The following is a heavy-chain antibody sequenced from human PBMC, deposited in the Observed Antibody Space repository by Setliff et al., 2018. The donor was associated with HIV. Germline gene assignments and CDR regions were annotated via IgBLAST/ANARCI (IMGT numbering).Heavy chain of an antibody. Sequence: PSETLSLTCAVSGGSISSNWWSWVRQSPGKGLEWIGEIYHSGSTHYNPSLQSRVTISVDKSKSQFSLKLNSVTAADTAVYYCARSSLHCGGGSCYLTWFDPWGQGTLVTVSS. V-gene: IGHV4-4*02. CDR1: GGSISSNW. CDR2: IYHSGST. D-gene: IGHD2-15*01. J-gene: IGHJ5*02. CDR3: ARSSLHCGGGSCYLTWFDP.